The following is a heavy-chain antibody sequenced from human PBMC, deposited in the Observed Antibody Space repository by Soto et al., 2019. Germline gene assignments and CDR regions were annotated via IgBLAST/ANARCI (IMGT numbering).Heavy chain of an antibody. Sequence: SETLSLTCTVSGVTISSSSYYWGWIRQPPGKGLEWIGSIYYSGSTYYNPSLKSRVTISVDTSKNQFSLKLSSVTAADTAVYYCARQKRSTIFGKVGYFDYWGQGTLVTVSS. J-gene: IGHJ4*02. CDR3: ARQKRSTIFGKVGYFDY. CDR2: IYYSGST. CDR1: GVTISSSSYY. V-gene: IGHV4-39*01. D-gene: IGHD3-3*01.